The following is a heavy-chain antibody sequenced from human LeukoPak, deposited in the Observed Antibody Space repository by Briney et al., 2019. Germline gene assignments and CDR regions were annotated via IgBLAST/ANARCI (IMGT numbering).Heavy chain of an antibody. V-gene: IGHV1-2*02. CDR3: ASSIAARLGYYYYYMDV. J-gene: IGHJ6*03. CDR1: GYTFTGYY. D-gene: IGHD6-6*01. CDR2: INPNSGGT. Sequence: ASVKVSCKASGYTFTGYYMHWVRQAPGQGLEWMGXINPNSGGTNYAQKFQGRVTMTSDTSISTAYMELSRLRSDDTAVYYCASSIAARLGYYYYYMDVWGKGTTVTVSS.